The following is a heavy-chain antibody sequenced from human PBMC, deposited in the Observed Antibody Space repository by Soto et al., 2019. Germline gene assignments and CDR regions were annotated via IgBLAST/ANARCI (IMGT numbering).Heavy chain of an antibody. CDR3: ARDGYCSGGSCQGFWVDP. J-gene: IGHJ5*02. CDR1: GGSISSSNW. Sequence: SETLSLTCAVSGGSISSSNWWSWVRQPPGKGLEWIGEIYHSGSTNYNPSLKSRVTISVDKSKNQFSLKLSSVTAADTAVYYCARDGYCSGGSCQGFWVDPWGQGTLVTVS. V-gene: IGHV4-4*02. CDR2: IYHSGST. D-gene: IGHD2-15*01.